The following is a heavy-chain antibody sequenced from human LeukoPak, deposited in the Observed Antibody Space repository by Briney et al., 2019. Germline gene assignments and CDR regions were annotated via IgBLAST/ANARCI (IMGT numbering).Heavy chain of an antibody. CDR1: GGSISSYY. V-gene: IGHV4-59*01. J-gene: IGHJ4*02. Sequence: SETLSLTCTVSGGSISSYYWSWIRQPPGKGLEWIGNIYYSGNTNYNPSLKSRVTISVDTSKNQFSLKLSSVTAADTAVYYCARDVDSSGSYYSYWGQGTLVTVSS. D-gene: IGHD3-10*01. CDR2: IYYSGNT. CDR3: ARDVDSSGSYYSY.